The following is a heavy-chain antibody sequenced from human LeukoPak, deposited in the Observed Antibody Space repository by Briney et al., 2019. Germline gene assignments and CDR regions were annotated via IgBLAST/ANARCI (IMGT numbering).Heavy chain of an antibody. V-gene: IGHV1-2*06. J-gene: IGHJ4*02. CDR1: GYTFTGYY. Sequence: GAPVKVSCKASGYTFTGYYMHWVRQAPGQGLEWMGRINPNSGGTNYAQKFQGRVTMTRDTSISTAYMELSRLRSDDTAVYYCARGTYYYDSSGYFDYWGQGTLVTVSS. CDR3: ARGTYYYDSSGYFDY. CDR2: INPNSGGT. D-gene: IGHD3-22*01.